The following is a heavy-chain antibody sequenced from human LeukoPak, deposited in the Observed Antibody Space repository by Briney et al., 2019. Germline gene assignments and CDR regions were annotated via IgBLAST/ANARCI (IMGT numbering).Heavy chain of an antibody. J-gene: IGHJ4*02. CDR3: ARESTYYDFWSGYQTLYYFDY. CDR1: GYTSTRYG. Sequence: ASVKVSCKPSGYTSTRYGISWVRQAPGHALEGMGWICAYNGNTNYAQKLQGRVTMTTDTSTSTAYMELRSLRSDDTAVYYCARESTYYDFWSGYQTLYYFDYWGQGTLVTVSS. D-gene: IGHD3-3*01. CDR2: ICAYNGNT. V-gene: IGHV1-18*01.